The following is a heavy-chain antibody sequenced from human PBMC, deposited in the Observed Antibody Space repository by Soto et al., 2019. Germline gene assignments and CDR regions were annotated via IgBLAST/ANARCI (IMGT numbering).Heavy chain of an antibody. V-gene: IGHV1-46*01. D-gene: IGHD3-3*01. J-gene: IGHJ6*02. Sequence: ASVKVSCKASGYTFTSYYMHWVRQAPGQGLEWMGIINPSGGSTSYAQKFQGRVTMTRDTSTSTVYMELGSLRSEDTAVYYCARAGGYYDFWSGKGGYYYYYGMDVWGQGTTVTVSS. CDR1: GYTFTSYY. CDR2: INPSGGST. CDR3: ARAGGYYDFWSGKGGYYYYYGMDV.